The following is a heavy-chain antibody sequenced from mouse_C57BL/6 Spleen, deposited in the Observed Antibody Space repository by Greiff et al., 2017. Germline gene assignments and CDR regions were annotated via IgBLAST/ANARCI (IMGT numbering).Heavy chain of an antibody. V-gene: IGHV1-69*01. CDR2: IDPSDSYT. J-gene: IGHJ4*01. CDR3: VSGISSLATGAHYYAMDY. CDR1: GYTFTSYW. D-gene: IGHD3-2*01. Sequence: QVQLQQPGAELVMPGASVKLSCKASGYTFTSYWMHWVKQRPGQGLEWIGEIDPSDSYTNYNQKFKGKSTLTVDKSSSTAYMQLSSLTSEDSAVYYCVSGISSLATGAHYYAMDYWGQGTSVTVSS.